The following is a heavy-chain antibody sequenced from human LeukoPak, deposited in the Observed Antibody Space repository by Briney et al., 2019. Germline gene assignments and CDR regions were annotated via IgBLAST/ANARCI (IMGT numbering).Heavy chain of an antibody. Sequence: SQTLSLTCTVSGGSISSGGYYWSWIPQHPGKGLEWIGYIYYSGSTYYNPSLKSRVTISVDTSKNQFSLKLSSVTAADTAVYYCARDRSDYVSAYYYYGMDVWGQGTTVTVSS. D-gene: IGHD4-17*01. CDR3: ARDRSDYVSAYYYYGMDV. CDR2: IYYSGST. V-gene: IGHV4-31*03. CDR1: GGSISSGGYY. J-gene: IGHJ6*02.